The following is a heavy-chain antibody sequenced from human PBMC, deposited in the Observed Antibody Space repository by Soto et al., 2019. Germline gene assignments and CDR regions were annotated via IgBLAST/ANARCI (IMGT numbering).Heavy chain of an antibody. CDR3: TRARSSGWYYFDY. Sequence: GGSLRLSCAASGFTFSGSAMHWVRQASGKGLEWVGRIRSKANSYATAYAASVKGRFTISRDDSKNTAYLQMNSLKTEDTAVYYCTRARSSGWYYFDYWGQGTLVTVSS. CDR2: IRSKANSYAT. J-gene: IGHJ4*02. CDR1: GFTFSGSA. D-gene: IGHD6-19*01. V-gene: IGHV3-73*01.